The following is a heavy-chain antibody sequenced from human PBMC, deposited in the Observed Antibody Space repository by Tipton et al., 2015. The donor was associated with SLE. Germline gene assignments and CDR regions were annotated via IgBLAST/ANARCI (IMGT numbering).Heavy chain of an antibody. CDR3: ARDSSGYYWFDP. CDR1: GGSISSYY. J-gene: IGHJ5*02. Sequence: TLSLTCTVSGGSISSYYWSWIRQPPGKGLEWIGYIYYSGSTNYSPSLKSRVTISVDTSKNQFSLKLSSVTAADTAVYYCARDSSGYYWFDPWGQGTLVTVSS. CDR2: IYYSGST. V-gene: IGHV4-59*01. D-gene: IGHD3-22*01.